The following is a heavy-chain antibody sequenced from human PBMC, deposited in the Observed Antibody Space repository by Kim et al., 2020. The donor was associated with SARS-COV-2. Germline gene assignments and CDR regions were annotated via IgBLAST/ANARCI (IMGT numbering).Heavy chain of an antibody. D-gene: IGHD2-2*03. V-gene: IGHV4-59*01. Sequence: SETLSLTCTVSGGSISSYYWSWIRQPPGKGLEWIGYIYYSGSTNYNPSLKSRVTISVDTSKNQFSLKLSSVTAADTAVYYCARMDIVVVPAAKQPYYYFDYWGQGTLVTVSS. CDR2: IYYSGST. CDR3: ARMDIVVVPAAKQPYYYFDY. J-gene: IGHJ4*02. CDR1: GGSISSYY.